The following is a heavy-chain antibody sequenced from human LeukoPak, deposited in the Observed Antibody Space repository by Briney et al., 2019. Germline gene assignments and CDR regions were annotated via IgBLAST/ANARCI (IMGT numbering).Heavy chain of an antibody. CDR1: GFTVSSNY. Sequence: PGGSLRLSCAASGFTVSSNYMSWVRQAPGKGLEWVSVIHSGGSTYYADSVKGRFTISRDNSKNTLYLQMNGLRAEDTALYYCARDLPGGHAPAYWGQGTLVTVSS. CDR3: ARDLPGGHAPAY. J-gene: IGHJ4*02. CDR2: IHSGGST. V-gene: IGHV3-53*01. D-gene: IGHD1-14*01.